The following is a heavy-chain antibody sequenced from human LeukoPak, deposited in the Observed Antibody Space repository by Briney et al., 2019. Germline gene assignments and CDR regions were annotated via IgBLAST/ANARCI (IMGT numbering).Heavy chain of an antibody. Sequence: GSLRLSCAASGFTFSDYYMSWIRQAPGKGLEWIGEINHSGSTNYNPSLKSRVTISVDTSKNQFSLKLSSVTAADTAVYYCAITMVRGVIISLNYWGQGTLVTVSS. CDR2: INHSGST. CDR1: GFTFSDYY. CDR3: AITMVRGVIISLNY. V-gene: IGHV4-34*08. J-gene: IGHJ4*02. D-gene: IGHD3-10*01.